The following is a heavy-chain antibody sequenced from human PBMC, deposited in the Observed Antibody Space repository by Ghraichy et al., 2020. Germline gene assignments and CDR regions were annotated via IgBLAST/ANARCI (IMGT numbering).Heavy chain of an antibody. CDR1: GFTFGSYR. CDR3: VRGYCSGGSCNWFDP. CDR2: ISSSSSTI. V-gene: IGHV3-48*02. J-gene: IGHJ5*02. Sequence: GGSLRLSCAASGFTFGSYRMNWVRQAPGKGLEWVSYISSSSSTIYHADSVRGRFTISRNDANNALYLQMNSLRDEDTAIYYCVRGYCSGGSCNWFDPWGQGTLVTVSS. D-gene: IGHD2-15*01.